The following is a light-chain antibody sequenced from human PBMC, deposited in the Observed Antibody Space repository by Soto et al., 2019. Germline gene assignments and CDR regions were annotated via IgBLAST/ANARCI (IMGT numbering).Light chain of an antibody. CDR2: TAP. CDR3: QQSYSYPHS. J-gene: IGKJ2*01. CDR1: QNINIS. Sequence: DIQMTQSPSSLSAYVGDRVTIACRASQNINISLNWYQQRPGKAPKLLVTTAPTFQSGVPSRFSGSGSGADFTLTISGLQPEDSATYYCQQSYSYPHSFGQGTKVDIK. V-gene: IGKV1-39*01.